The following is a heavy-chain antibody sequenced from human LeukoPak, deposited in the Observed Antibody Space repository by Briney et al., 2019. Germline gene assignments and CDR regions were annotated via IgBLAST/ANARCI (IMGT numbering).Heavy chain of an antibody. CDR2: INQSGST. D-gene: IGHD3-22*01. Sequence: SDTLSLTCAVYGGSFSGYYWSWIRQPPGKGLEWMGEINQSGSTNYNPSLKSRVNISVDTSKNQFSLKLSSVTAADTAVYYCARGGYYYDSSGYYFHNWYFDLWGRGTLVTVSS. J-gene: IGHJ2*01. V-gene: IGHV4-34*01. CDR3: ARGGYYYDSSGYYFHNWYFDL. CDR1: GGSFSGYY.